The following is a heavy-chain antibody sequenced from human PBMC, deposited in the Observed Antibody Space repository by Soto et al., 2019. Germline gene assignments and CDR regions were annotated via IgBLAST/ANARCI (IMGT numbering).Heavy chain of an antibody. CDR3: ARAPSWYNFDY. J-gene: IGHJ4*02. CDR1: GYTFTSYA. Sequence: ASVKVSCKASGYTFTSYAMHWVRQAPGQRLEWMGWINAGNGNTKYSQKFQSRVTITRDTSASTAYMELSSPRSEDTAVYYCARAPSWYNFDYWGQGTLVTVSS. V-gene: IGHV1-3*01. D-gene: IGHD6-13*01. CDR2: INAGNGNT.